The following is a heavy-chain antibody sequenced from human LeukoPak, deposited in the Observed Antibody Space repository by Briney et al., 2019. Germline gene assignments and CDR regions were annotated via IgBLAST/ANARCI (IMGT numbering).Heavy chain of an antibody. Sequence: GASVKVSCTASGYTFTSYGISWVRQAPGQGLEWMGGIIPIFGTANYAQKFQGRVTITADESTSSAYMELSSLRSEDTAVFYCARAGPSGHTDWFDPWGQGTLVTVSS. D-gene: IGHD3-10*01. CDR3: ARAGPSGHTDWFDP. CDR1: GYTFTSYG. V-gene: IGHV1-69*13. CDR2: IIPIFGTA. J-gene: IGHJ5*02.